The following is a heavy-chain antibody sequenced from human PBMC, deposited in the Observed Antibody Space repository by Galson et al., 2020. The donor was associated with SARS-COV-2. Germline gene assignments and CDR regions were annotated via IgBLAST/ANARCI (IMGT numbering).Heavy chain of an antibody. CDR2: VTPSGSRT. Sequence: GGSLRLSCVASGFRFSDSAMTWVRQAPGKGPEWVSCVTPSGSRTEYADSVKGRFTLSRDNTRDTLLLQMNSLRAEDTAVYYCATEQQMFTSQVVFDSWGQGTLVTVSS. CDR1: GFRFSDSA. J-gene: IGHJ4*02. CDR3: ATEQQMFTSQVVFDS. V-gene: IGHV3-23*01. D-gene: IGHD2-15*01.